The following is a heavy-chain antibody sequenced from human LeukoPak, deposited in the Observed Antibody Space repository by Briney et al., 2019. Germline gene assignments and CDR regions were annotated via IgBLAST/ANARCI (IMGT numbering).Heavy chain of an antibody. CDR3: TSVVAVATDPVDY. V-gene: IGHV3-73*01. CDR2: IRSKANSYAT. Sequence: GGSLRLSCGASGFTFSGSAMHWVRQASGKGLEWVGRIRSKANSYATAYAASVKGRFTISRDDSKNTAYLQMNSLKTEDTAVYYCTSVVAVATDPVDYWGQGTLVTVSS. D-gene: IGHD6-19*01. CDR1: GFTFSGSA. J-gene: IGHJ4*02.